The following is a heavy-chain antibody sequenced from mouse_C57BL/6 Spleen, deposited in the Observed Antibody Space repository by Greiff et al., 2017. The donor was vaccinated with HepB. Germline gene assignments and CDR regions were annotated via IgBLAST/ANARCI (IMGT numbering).Heavy chain of an antibody. CDR3: ARYYGSSWAMDY. CDR1: GYTFTDYN. CDR2: INPNNGGT. J-gene: IGHJ4*01. Sequence: EVKLQESGPELVKPGASVKMSCKASGYTFTDYNMHWVKQSHGKSLEWIGYINPNNGGTSYNQKFKGKATLTVNKSSSTAYMELRSLTSEDSAVYYCARYYGSSWAMDYWGQGTSVTVSS. D-gene: IGHD1-1*01. V-gene: IGHV1-22*01.